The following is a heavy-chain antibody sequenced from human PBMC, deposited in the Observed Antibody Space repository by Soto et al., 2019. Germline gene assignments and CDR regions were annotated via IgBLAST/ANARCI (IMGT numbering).Heavy chain of an antibody. D-gene: IGHD6-13*01. CDR2: IYYSGST. CDR1: GGSISSYY. Sequence: SETLSLTCTVSGGSISSYYWNWIRQPPGKGLEWIGYIYYSGSTNYNPSLKSRVTISVDTSKNQFSLKLRSVTAADTAVYYCAREPPAAGENWFDPWGQGTLVTVSS. V-gene: IGHV4-59*01. CDR3: AREPPAAGENWFDP. J-gene: IGHJ5*02.